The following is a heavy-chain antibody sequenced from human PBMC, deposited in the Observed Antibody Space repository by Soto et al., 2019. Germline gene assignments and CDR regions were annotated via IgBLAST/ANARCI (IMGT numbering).Heavy chain of an antibody. J-gene: IGHJ4*02. Sequence: SETLSLTCTVSGGSISSCGYYWSWIRQHPGKGLEWIGYIYYSGGTYYNPSLKSRVTISVDTSKNQFSLKLSSVTAADTAVYYCARGPYYDILTGPRPADYWGQGTLVTVSS. CDR1: GGSISSCGYY. V-gene: IGHV4-31*03. CDR2: IYYSGGT. CDR3: ARGPYYDILTGPRPADY. D-gene: IGHD3-9*01.